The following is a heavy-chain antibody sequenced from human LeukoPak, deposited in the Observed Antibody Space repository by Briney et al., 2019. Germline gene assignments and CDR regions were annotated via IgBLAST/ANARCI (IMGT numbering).Heavy chain of an antibody. CDR1: GFTFSFYW. Sequence: GGSLRLSCASSGFTFSFYWMHWVRQAPGKGLVWVSRINNDGRSTSYAGSVKGRFTISRDNAKNTLYLQMNSLRAGDTAVYYCAKVTYGSGSPHPKGSRWFGPWGQGTLVTVSS. D-gene: IGHD3-10*01. V-gene: IGHV3-74*01. J-gene: IGHJ5*02. CDR2: INNDGRST. CDR3: AKVTYGSGSPHPKGSRWFGP.